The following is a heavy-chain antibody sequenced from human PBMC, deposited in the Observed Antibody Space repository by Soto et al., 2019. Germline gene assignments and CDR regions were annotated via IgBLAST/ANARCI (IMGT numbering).Heavy chain of an antibody. D-gene: IGHD2-21*01. CDR1: GFTVSSNY. J-gene: IGHJ4*02. V-gene: IGHV3-66*01. CDR2: IYSGGST. Sequence: SLRLSCAASGFTVSSNYMSWVRQAPGKGLEWVSVIYSGGSTYYADSVKGRFTISRDNAKNTLYLHMNSLRAEDTAVYYCVRDMQLWRLDSWGQGTLVTVSS. CDR3: VRDMQLWRLDS.